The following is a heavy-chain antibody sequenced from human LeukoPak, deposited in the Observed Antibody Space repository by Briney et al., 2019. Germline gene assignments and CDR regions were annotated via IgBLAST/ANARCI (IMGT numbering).Heavy chain of an antibody. CDR3: ARHGAGGWSWGFDY. J-gene: IGHJ4*02. V-gene: IGHV4-59*08. D-gene: IGHD6-19*01. CDR2: IYYSGST. Sequence: SETLSLTCTVSGGSISSYYWGWIRQPPGKGLEWIGYIYYSGSTNYNPSLKSRVTISVDTSKNQFSLKLSSVTAADTAVYYCARHGAGGWSWGFDYWGQGTLVTVSS. CDR1: GGSISSYY.